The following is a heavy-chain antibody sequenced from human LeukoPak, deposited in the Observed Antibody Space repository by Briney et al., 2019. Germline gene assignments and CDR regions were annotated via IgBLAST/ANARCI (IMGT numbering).Heavy chain of an antibody. V-gene: IGHV3-23*01. CDR1: GFSFSSYT. CDR3: AKGTSTYSSGSFDY. CDR2: ISGGGDTT. J-gene: IGHJ4*02. D-gene: IGHD6-19*01. Sequence: GGSLRLSCSASGFSFSSYTMTWVRQAPGKGPEWVSIISGGGDTTFYTDSVKGRFTISRDNSNNMLYLQMTSLRAEDTAVYYCAKGTSTYSSGSFDYWGRGTLVTVSS.